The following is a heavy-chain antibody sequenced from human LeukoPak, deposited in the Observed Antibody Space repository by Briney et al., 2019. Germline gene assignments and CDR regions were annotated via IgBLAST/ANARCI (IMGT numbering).Heavy chain of an antibody. CDR2: IKQDGGEK. CDR3: ARWNYDSGSWVLDY. J-gene: IGHJ4*02. Sequence: GGSLRLSCAGSGFTFSNHQMNWVRRAPGKGLEWVAKIKQDGGEKHYVDSVKGRFTISRDNAKNSLYLQMNSLRVEDTAMYYCARWNYDSGSWVLDYWGQGTLVTASS. CDR1: GFTFSNHQ. D-gene: IGHD3-10*01. V-gene: IGHV3-7*05.